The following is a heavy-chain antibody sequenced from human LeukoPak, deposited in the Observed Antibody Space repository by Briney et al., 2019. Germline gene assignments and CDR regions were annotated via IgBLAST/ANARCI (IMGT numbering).Heavy chain of an antibody. J-gene: IGHJ4*02. V-gene: IGHV5-51*01. CDR1: GYSFTSYW. CDR2: VYPGDSDT. CDR3: ARRARSDSSSWVYYFDY. D-gene: IGHD6-13*01. Sequence: GESLKISCKGSGYSFTSYWIGWVRQMPGKGLEWMGIVYPGDSDTRYSPSFQGQVTISADKSISTAYLQWSSLKASDTAMYYCARRARSDSSSWVYYFDYWGQGTLVTVSS.